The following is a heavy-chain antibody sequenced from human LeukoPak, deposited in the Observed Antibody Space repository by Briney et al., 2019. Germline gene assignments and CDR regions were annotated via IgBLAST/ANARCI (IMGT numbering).Heavy chain of an antibody. Sequence: GASVKVSCKASGGTFSSYTISWVRQAPGQGLEWMGRIIPILGIANYAQKFKGRVTITADKSTSTAYMELSSLRSEDTAVYYCARDGEDIVVVPAAIRYYYYYMDVWGKGTTVTVSS. D-gene: IGHD2-2*01. V-gene: IGHV1-69*04. CDR1: GGTFSSYT. CDR3: ARDGEDIVVVPAAIRYYYYYMDV. CDR2: IIPILGIA. J-gene: IGHJ6*03.